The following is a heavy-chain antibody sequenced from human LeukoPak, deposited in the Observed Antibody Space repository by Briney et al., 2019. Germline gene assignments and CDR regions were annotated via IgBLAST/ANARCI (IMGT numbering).Heavy chain of an antibody. D-gene: IGHD5-12*01. CDR1: GGSFSGYY. V-gene: IGHV4-34*01. CDR3: ARGRPPSGYDFSY. Sequence: LSETLSLTCAVYGGSFSGYYWSWIRQPLGKGLEWIGEINHSGSTNYNPSLKSRVTISVDTSKNQFSLKLSSVTAADTAVYYCARGRPPSGYDFSYWGQGTLVTVSS. J-gene: IGHJ4*02. CDR2: INHSGST.